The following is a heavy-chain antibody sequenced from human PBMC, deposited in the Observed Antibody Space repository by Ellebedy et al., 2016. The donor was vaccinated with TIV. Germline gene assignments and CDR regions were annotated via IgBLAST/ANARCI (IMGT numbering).Heavy chain of an antibody. CDR3: ARVHHYDSSGSDAYFDY. J-gene: IGHJ4*02. D-gene: IGHD3-22*01. CDR1: GGSISTYC. Sequence: MPSETLSLTCSVSGGSISTYCWNWIRQPPGKGLEWIGYIYYSGTTNYNPSLRSRLTISVDTSKNQFSLKLRSVTAADTAVYYCARVHHYDSSGSDAYFDYWGQGAPVTVSS. CDR2: IYYSGTT. V-gene: IGHV4-59*01.